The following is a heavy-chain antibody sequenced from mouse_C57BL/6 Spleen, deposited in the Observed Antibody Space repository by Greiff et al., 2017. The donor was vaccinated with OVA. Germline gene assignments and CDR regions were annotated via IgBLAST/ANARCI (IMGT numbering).Heavy chain of an antibody. CDR3: TRIPLYYYGSSYDWYFDV. CDR1: GFTFSDAW. J-gene: IGHJ1*03. CDR2: IRNKANNHAT. V-gene: IGHV6-6*01. D-gene: IGHD1-1*01. Sequence: EVKLVESGGGLVQPGGSMKLSCAASGFTFSDAWMDWVRQSPEKGLEWVAEIRNKANNHATYYAESVKGRFTISRDDSKSSVYLQMNSLRAEDTGIYYCTRIPLYYYGSSYDWYFDVWGTGTTVTVSS.